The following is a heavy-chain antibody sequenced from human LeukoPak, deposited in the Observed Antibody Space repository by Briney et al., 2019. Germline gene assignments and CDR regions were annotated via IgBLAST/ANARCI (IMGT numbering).Heavy chain of an antibody. D-gene: IGHD2-2*01. CDR1: GGSISSSSYY. CDR2: IYYSGST. J-gene: IGHJ4*02. CDR3: ARQGPGKKYQLPVDY. V-gene: IGHV4-39*01. Sequence: SETLSLTCTVSGGSISSSSYYWGWIRQPPGKGLEWIGSIYYSGSTYYNPSLKSRVTISVDTSKNQISLKLSSVTAADTAVYYCARQGPGKKYQLPVDYWGQGTLVTVSS.